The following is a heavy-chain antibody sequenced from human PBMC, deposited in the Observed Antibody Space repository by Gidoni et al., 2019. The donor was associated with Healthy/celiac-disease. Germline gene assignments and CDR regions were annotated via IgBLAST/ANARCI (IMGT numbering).Heavy chain of an antibody. V-gene: IGHV3-23*01. Sequence: EVQLLESGGGLVQPGGYLRLTCAAPGFNFSSYAMSWVRQAPGKGLEGVAAISGSGGSTYAADSVKGRFTISRDNSKNTLYLQMNSLRAEDTAVYYCAKESGHYYDRGPGYWGQGTLVTVSS. CDR2: ISGSGGST. CDR3: AKESGHYYDRGPGY. D-gene: IGHD3-22*01. J-gene: IGHJ4*02. CDR1: GFNFSSYA.